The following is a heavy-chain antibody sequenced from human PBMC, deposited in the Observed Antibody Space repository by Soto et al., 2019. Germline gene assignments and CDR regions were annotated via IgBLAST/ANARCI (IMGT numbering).Heavy chain of an antibody. V-gene: IGHV4-59*08. CDR2: IYYSGST. Sequence: QVQLQESGPGLVKPSETLSLTCSVSGGSIGSYYWSWIRQPPGKGLEWIGYIYYSGSTNYTPSLKRRVTISVDTSKNQFSLKLSSVTAADTAVYYCARGGWRQIDYWGQGTLVTVSS. J-gene: IGHJ4*02. D-gene: IGHD3-3*01. CDR1: GGSIGSYY. CDR3: ARGGWRQIDY.